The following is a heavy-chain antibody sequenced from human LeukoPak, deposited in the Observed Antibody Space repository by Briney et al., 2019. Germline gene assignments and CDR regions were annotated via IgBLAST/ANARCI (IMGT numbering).Heavy chain of an antibody. J-gene: IGHJ6*04. CDR1: GFRFSSYW. Sequence: PGGSLRLSCVVSGFRFSSYWMSWVRQAPGKEPEWLANIKEDGSEKYYEDSVRGRFTISRDNAKNTLFLDMNSLRAEDTAVYYCAELGITMIGGVWGKGTTVTISS. D-gene: IGHD3-10*02. CDR3: AELGITMIGGV. V-gene: IGHV3-7*01. CDR2: IKEDGSEK.